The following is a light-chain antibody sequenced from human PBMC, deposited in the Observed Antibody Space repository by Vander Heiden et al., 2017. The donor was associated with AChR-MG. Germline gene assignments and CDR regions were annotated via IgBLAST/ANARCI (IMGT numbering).Light chain of an antibody. CDR1: QGISSY. V-gene: IGKV1-8*01. CDR3: QQYYSYPWT. CDR2: AAS. J-gene: IGKJ1*01. Sequence: IRMTQSPSSFSASTGDRVTITCRASQGISSYLAWYQQKPGKAPKLLIYAASTLQSGVPSRFSGSGSGTDFTLTISCLQSEDFATYYCQQYYSYPWTFGQGTKVEIK.